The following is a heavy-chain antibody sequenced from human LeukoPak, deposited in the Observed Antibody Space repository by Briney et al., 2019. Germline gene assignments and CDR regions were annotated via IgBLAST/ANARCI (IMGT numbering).Heavy chain of an antibody. J-gene: IGHJ4*02. V-gene: IGHV3-23*01. CDR1: GFTFSSYA. D-gene: IGHD3-10*01. Sequence: GGSLRLSCAASGFTFSSYAMSWVRQAPGKGLEWVSAISGSGGSTYYADSVKGRFTISRDNSEDTLYLQMNSLRAEDTAVYYCAKDPSRPLWFGEPHDYWGQGTLVTVSS. CDR2: ISGSGGST. CDR3: AKDPSRPLWFGEPHDY.